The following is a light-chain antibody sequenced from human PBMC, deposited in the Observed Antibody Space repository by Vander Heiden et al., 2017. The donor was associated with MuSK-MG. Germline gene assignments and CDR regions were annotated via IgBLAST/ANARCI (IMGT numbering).Light chain of an antibody. J-gene: IGKJ4*01. CDR2: GAS. V-gene: IGKV3-20*01. Sequence: ELLLTHSPGPLSFSPGERATLSCRASQSVSSSYLAWYQQKPGQAPRLLIYGASSRATGIPDRFSGSGSGTDFTLTISRLEPEDFAVYYCQQYGSSPLTFGGGTKVEIK. CDR3: QQYGSSPLT. CDR1: QSVSSSY.